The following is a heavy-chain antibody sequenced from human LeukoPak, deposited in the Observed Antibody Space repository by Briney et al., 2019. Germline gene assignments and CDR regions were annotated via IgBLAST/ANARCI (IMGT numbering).Heavy chain of an antibody. CDR1: GFTFSNYA. V-gene: IGHV3-23*01. J-gene: IGHJ4*02. D-gene: IGHD3-10*01. CDR3: AKGEGITTAPRIGY. Sequence: GGSLRLSCAASGFTFSNYAMSLLRQAPGKGLEWVSAISGSGGSTYYADSVKGRFTISRDNSKKTLYLQMNSLRAEDTAVCSGAKGEGITTAPRIGYWGQGTLVTVSS. CDR2: ISGSGGST.